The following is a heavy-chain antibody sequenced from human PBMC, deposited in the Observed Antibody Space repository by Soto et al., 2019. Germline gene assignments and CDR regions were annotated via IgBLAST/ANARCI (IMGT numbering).Heavy chain of an antibody. CDR1: GGSFSGYY. CDR3: ARGRRDYSTNWFDP. CDR2: INHSGST. D-gene: IGHD4-4*01. V-gene: IGHV4-34*01. Sequence: PSETLSLTCAVYGGSFSGYYWSWIRQPPGKGLEWIGEINHSGSTNYNPSLKSRVTISVDTSKNQFSLKLSSVTAADTAVYYCARGRRDYSTNWFDPWGQGTLVTVSS. J-gene: IGHJ5*02.